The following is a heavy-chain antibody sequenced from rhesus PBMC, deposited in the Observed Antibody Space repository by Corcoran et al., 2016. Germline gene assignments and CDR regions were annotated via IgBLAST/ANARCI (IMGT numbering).Heavy chain of an antibody. CDR1: GGSISDDYY. CDR2: IYGSGGGT. CDR3: ARGGYSQRN. V-gene: IGHV4-106*01. J-gene: IGHJ4*01. D-gene: IGHD1-44*02. Sequence: QVQLQESGPGLVKPSETLSLTCAVSGGSISDDYYWSWIRQPPGKGLDWIGYIYGSGGGTNYNPSLKNRVTIAIDTSKNQFSLKLSSVTAADTAVYYCARGGYSQRNWGQGVLVTVSS.